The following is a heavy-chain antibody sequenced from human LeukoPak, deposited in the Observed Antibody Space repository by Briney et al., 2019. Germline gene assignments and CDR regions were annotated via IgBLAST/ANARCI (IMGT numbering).Heavy chain of an antibody. CDR1: GFTFDDYG. Sequence: GSLRLSCAASGFTFDDYGMSWVRQAPGKGLEWIGEINHSGSTNYNPSLKSRVTISVDTSKNQFSLKLSSVTAADTAVYYCARHVEYCSGGSCYPNWFDPWGQGTLVTVSS. CDR3: ARHVEYCSGGSCYPNWFDP. D-gene: IGHD2-15*01. V-gene: IGHV4-34*01. CDR2: INHSGST. J-gene: IGHJ5*02.